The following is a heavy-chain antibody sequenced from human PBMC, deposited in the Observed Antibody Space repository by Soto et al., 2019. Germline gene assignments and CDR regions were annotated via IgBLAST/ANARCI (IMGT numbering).Heavy chain of an antibody. CDR3: ARGGGWYVWFDP. J-gene: IGHJ5*02. Sequence: QVQLVQSGAEEKKPGASVKVSCKASGYTFTSYAMHWVRQAPGQRLEWMGWINAGNGNTKYSQKFQGRVTITRDTSVSTADMELSSLGSEDTAVYYCARGGGWYVWFDPWGQGTLVTVSS. V-gene: IGHV1-3*05. CDR2: INAGNGNT. CDR1: GYTFTSYA. D-gene: IGHD6-19*01.